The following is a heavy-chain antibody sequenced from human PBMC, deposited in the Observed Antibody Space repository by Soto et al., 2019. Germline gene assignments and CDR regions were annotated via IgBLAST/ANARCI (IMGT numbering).Heavy chain of an antibody. CDR3: AKWGGAGSDN. D-gene: IGHD1-26*01. CDR1: GFTFNNYY. J-gene: IGHJ4*02. Sequence: GGSLRLSCAASGFTFNNYYMSWVRQAQGKGLEWVANVNEDGTEKYYVDSVKGRFTVSRDNAKNSLYLQMNSLRAEDTAVYYCAKWGGAGSDNWGQGTLVTVSS. V-gene: IGHV3-7*01. CDR2: VNEDGTEK.